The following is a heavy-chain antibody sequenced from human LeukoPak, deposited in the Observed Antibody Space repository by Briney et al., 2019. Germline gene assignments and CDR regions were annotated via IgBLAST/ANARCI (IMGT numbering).Heavy chain of an antibody. V-gene: IGHV4-34*01. J-gene: IGHJ5*02. CDR2: INHSGST. CDR3: ARAWVPSCQSLIAVAGTGYNWFDP. Sequence: SETLSLTCAVYGGSFSGYYWSWIRQPPGKGLEWIGEINHSGSTNYNPSLKSRVTISVDTSKNQFSLKLSSVTAADTAVYYCARAWVPSCQSLIAVAGTGYNWFDPWGQGTLVTVSS. CDR1: GGSFSGYY. D-gene: IGHD6-19*01.